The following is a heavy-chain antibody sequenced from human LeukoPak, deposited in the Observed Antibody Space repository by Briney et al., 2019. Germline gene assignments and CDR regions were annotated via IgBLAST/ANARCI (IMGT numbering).Heavy chain of an antibody. Sequence: PGKSLRLSCAASGFTFSSYGMHWVRQAPGKGLEWVAVISYDGSSKYYIDSVKGQFTISRDNSKNTLYLQMNSLRAEDTAVYYCARGENSKTYPVSGYWGQGTLVTVSS. J-gene: IGHJ4*02. CDR3: ARGENSKTYPVSGY. V-gene: IGHV3-30*03. D-gene: IGHD2/OR15-2a*01. CDR2: ISYDGSSK. CDR1: GFTFSSYG.